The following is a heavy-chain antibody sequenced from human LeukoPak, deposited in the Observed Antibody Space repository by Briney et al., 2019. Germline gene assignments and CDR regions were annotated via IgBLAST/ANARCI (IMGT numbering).Heavy chain of an antibody. D-gene: IGHD3-10*01. CDR3: ASNEGYGSGSYFSGY. CDR2: ISSSGSTI. CDR1: GLTFSDYY. V-gene: IGHV3-11*04. Sequence: GGSLRLSCAASGLTFSDYYMSWIRQAPGKGLERVSYISSSGSTIYYADSVKGRFTISRDNSKNTLYLQMNSLRAEDTAVYYCASNEGYGSGSYFSGYWGQGTLVTVSS. J-gene: IGHJ4*02.